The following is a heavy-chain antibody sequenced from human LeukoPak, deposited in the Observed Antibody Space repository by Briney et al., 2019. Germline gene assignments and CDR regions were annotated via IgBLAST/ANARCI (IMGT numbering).Heavy chain of an antibody. D-gene: IGHD5-12*01. CDR1: GFTFSSYG. Sequence: GGSLRLSCAASGFTFSSYGISWLRQAPGKGLEWVSHITGSGEISHYADSVQGRFTISRDNAKNSLYLQMNSLRAEDTAVYYCARENAVATGAFDYRGRGTLVTVSS. J-gene: IGHJ4*02. V-gene: IGHV3-48*01. CDR2: ITGSGEIS. CDR3: ARENAVATGAFDY.